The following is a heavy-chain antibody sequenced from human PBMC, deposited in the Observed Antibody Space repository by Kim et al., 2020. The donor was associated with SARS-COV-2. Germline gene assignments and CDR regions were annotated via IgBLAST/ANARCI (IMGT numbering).Heavy chain of an antibody. D-gene: IGHD4-17*01. CDR3: ARIAGTVTTYYFDY. Sequence: STSLKTRLTISKDTSKNQVVLTMTNMDPVDTATYYCARIAGTVTTYYFDYWGQGTLVTVSS. V-gene: IGHV2-70*01. J-gene: IGHJ4*02.